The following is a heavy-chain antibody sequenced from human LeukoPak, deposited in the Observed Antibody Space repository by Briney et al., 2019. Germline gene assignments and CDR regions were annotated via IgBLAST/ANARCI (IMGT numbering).Heavy chain of an antibody. D-gene: IGHD2-15*01. Sequence: PGGSLRLSCAASGVTLSTYDMTWVRQAPGKGLEWVSTIGASGASTYYADSVKGRFTITRDNSKNTVFLQMNRLRGDDTAVYYCAKFSAFRSSGRCYSSFDYWGQGSLVTVSS. CDR2: IGASGAST. CDR1: GVTLSTYD. J-gene: IGHJ4*02. V-gene: IGHV3-23*01. CDR3: AKFSAFRSSGRCYSSFDY.